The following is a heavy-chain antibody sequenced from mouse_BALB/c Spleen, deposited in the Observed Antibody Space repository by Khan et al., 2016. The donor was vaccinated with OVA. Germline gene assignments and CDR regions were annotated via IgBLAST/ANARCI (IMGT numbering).Heavy chain of an antibody. CDR2: ISYSGST. J-gene: IGHJ2*01. D-gene: IGHD1-1*01. CDR1: GYSITSGYG. V-gene: IGHV3-2*02. Sequence: EVELVESGPGLVKPSQSLSLTCTVTGYSITSGYGWNWIRQFPGNKLEWMGYISYSGSTNYNPSLKSRISITRDTSKNQFFLQLNSVTTKDTATYYCARTGRIKYWGQGTTLTVSS. CDR3: ARTGRIKY.